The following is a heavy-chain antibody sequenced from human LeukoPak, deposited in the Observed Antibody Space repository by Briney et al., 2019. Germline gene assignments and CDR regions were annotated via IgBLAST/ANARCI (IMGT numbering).Heavy chain of an antibody. Sequence: SETLSLTCTVSGGSISSSSYYWGWIRQPPGKGLEWIGSIYYSGSTYYNPSLKSRVTISLDTSKNQFSLQLSSVTAADTAVYYCARPNLGFYDILTGYYEGGDAFDVWGQGTLVTVSS. CDR2: IYYSGST. V-gene: IGHV4-39*07. CDR1: GGSISSSSYY. J-gene: IGHJ3*01. D-gene: IGHD3-9*01. CDR3: ARPNLGFYDILTGYYEGGDAFDV.